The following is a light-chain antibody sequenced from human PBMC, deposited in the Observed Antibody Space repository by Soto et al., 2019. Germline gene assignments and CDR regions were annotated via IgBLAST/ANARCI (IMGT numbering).Light chain of an antibody. CDR2: GAS. V-gene: IGKV3-20*01. Sequence: EIVFTQSPVTLSLSPGERATLSCRASQNVGSDYLAWYQQKPGQAPRILIFGASGRATGIPDRFSGSGSGTDFTLTISRLEPEDFAVYYCQQYDNWPPTFGQGTRLEIK. CDR1: QNVGSDY. J-gene: IGKJ5*01. CDR3: QQYDNWPPT.